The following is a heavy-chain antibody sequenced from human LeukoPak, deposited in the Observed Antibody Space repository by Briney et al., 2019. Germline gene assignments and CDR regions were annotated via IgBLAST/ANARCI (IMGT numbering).Heavy chain of an antibody. CDR3: AKSDCSSSSCYTADY. CDR2: IGGGGDST. J-gene: IGHJ4*02. V-gene: IGHV3-23*01. CDR1: GVTFNSYA. D-gene: IGHD2-2*02. Sequence: GGSLRLSCAASGVTFNSYAMSWVRQAPRKGLEWVSTIGGGGDSTCYADSVKGRFTISRDNSKNTLYLQMNSLRAEDTAIYYCAKSDCSSSSCYTADYWGQGTLVTVSS.